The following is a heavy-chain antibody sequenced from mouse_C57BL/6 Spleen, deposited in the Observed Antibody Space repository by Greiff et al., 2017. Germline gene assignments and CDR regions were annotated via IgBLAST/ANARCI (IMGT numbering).Heavy chain of an antibody. Sequence: VQLQRSGPELVKPGDSVTISCKASGYSFTGYFMNWVMQSHGKNHAWIGRINPYNGDTFYNQKFKRKATLTVDKSSSTAHMELRSLTSEDSAVYYCARDYDGSDYWGQGTTLTDSS. CDR3: ARDYDGSDY. CDR1: GYSFTGYF. CDR2: INPYNGDT. V-gene: IGHV1-20*01. J-gene: IGHJ2*01. D-gene: IGHD2-3*01.